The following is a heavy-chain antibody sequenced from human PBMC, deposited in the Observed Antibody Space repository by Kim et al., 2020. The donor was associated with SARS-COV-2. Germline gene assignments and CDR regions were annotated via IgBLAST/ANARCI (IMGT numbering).Heavy chain of an antibody. Sequence: GGSLRLSCAASGFTFSTYGMYWVRQAPDKGLEWVAVIWFDGNNKDYADSVKGRFTISRDNSKNTLYLQLNSLRAEDTAVYYCARDFNGGPGLDYWGQGTLVTISS. V-gene: IGHV3-33*01. J-gene: IGHJ4*02. CDR2: IWFDGNNK. CDR1: GFTFSTYG. CDR3: ARDFNGGPGLDY. D-gene: IGHD2-8*01.